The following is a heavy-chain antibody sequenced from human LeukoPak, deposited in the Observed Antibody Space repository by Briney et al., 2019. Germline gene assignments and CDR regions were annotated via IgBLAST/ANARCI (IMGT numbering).Heavy chain of an antibody. CDR1: GGSISSYY. V-gene: IGHV4-59*01. J-gene: IGHJ3*02. Sequence: SETLSLTCTVSGGSISSYYWSWIRQPPGRGLEWIGYIYYSGSTNYNPSLKSRVTISVDTSKNQFSLKLSSVTAADTAVYYCARDGSDAFDIWGQGTMVTVSS. CDR2: IYYSGST. CDR3: ARDGSDAFDI.